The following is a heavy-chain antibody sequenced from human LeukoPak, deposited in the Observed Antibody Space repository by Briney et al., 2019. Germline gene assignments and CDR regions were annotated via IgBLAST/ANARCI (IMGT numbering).Heavy chain of an antibody. CDR3: ARVTYYYDSSGYYLFDY. J-gene: IGHJ4*02. D-gene: IGHD3-22*01. CDR2: ISSSSSNK. Sequence: PGGSLRLSCAASGFPFSRYSMNWVRQAPGEGPEWVSSISSSSSNKDYVDSVKGRFTVSRDNAKNSLYLQMNSLRAEDTAVYSCARVTYYYDSSGYYLFDYWGQGTLVTVSS. V-gene: IGHV3-21*01. CDR1: GFPFSRYS.